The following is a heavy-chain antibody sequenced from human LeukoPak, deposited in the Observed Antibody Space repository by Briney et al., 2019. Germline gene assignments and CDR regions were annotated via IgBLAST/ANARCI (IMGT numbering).Heavy chain of an antibody. Sequence: SETLSLTCTVSGASVTTSYWSWIRQSAGKGLEWIGRVYISGDTKYNPSLMGRVFMSLDVSKGQFSFSLRSVTAADTAVYFCARLIAEVGRGTNYFDTWGQGTPVTVSS. CDR3: ARLIAEVGRGTNYFDT. V-gene: IGHV4-4*07. CDR2: VYISGDT. D-gene: IGHD2-21*01. J-gene: IGHJ4*02. CDR1: GASVTTSY.